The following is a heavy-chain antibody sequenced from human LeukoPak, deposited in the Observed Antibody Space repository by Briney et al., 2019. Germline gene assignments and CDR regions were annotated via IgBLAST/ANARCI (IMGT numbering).Heavy chain of an antibody. D-gene: IGHD3-22*01. V-gene: IGHV1-46*01. CDR3: ARAGSSGYLRY. CDR1: GYTFTSSY. J-gene: IGHJ4*02. Sequence: ASVKVSCKASGYTFTSSYMHWVRQAPGQGLEWMGIINPSGGSTSYAQKFHGRVTMTRDMSTSTVYMELSSLRSEDTAVYYCARAGSSGYLRYWGQGTLVTVSS. CDR2: INPSGGST.